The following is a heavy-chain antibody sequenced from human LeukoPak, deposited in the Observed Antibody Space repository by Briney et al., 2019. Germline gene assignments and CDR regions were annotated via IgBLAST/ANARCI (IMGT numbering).Heavy chain of an antibody. Sequence: PGGSLRLSCAASGFTFSGSAMHWVRQASGEGLEWVGRIRSKANSYATAYAASVKGRFTISRDDSKNTAYLQMNSLKTEDTAVYYCTRWIAARPFDYWGQGTLVTVSS. V-gene: IGHV3-73*01. J-gene: IGHJ4*02. CDR2: IRSKANSYAT. D-gene: IGHD6-6*01. CDR1: GFTFSGSA. CDR3: TRWIAARPFDY.